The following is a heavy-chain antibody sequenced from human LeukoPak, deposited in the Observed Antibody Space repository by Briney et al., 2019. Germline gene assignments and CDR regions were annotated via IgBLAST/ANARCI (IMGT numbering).Heavy chain of an antibody. V-gene: IGHV3-30-3*01. J-gene: IGHJ4*02. CDR3: AREGAGTRPFDY. CDR2: ISYDGSNK. Sequence: GGSLRLSCAASGFTFSSYAMPWVRQAPGKGLEWVAVISYDGSNKYYADSVKGRFTISRDNSKNTLYLQMNSLRAEDTAVYYCAREGAGTRPFDYWGQGTLVTVSS. CDR1: GFTFSSYA. D-gene: IGHD1-1*01.